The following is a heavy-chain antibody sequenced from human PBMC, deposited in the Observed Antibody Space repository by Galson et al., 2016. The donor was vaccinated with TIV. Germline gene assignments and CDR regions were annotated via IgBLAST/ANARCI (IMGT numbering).Heavy chain of an antibody. Sequence: SLRLSCAASGFSLSIYSMNWVRQAPGKGLEWVTYISSSSLYIYYADSVKGRFTISRDNANNALYLQMNSLRAEDTAVYYCARSLAAVHYYGMDVWGQGTTVTVSS. D-gene: IGHD6-13*01. CDR1: GFSLSIYS. V-gene: IGHV3-21*05. CDR3: ARSLAAVHYYGMDV. J-gene: IGHJ6*02. CDR2: ISSSSLYI.